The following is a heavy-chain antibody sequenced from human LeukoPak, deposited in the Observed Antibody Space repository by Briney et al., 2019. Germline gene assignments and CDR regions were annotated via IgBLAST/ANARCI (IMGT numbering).Heavy chain of an antibody. D-gene: IGHD5-18*01. CDR1: GGSFSGYY. J-gene: IGHJ4*02. Sequence: PSETLSLTCAVYGGSFSGYYWSWIRQPPGKGLEWIGEINHSGSTNYNPSLKSRVTISVDTSKNQFSLKLTSVTAADTAVYYCARGGGSGYSYGWGQGILVTVSS. CDR2: INHSGST. CDR3: ARGGGSGYSYG. V-gene: IGHV4-34*01.